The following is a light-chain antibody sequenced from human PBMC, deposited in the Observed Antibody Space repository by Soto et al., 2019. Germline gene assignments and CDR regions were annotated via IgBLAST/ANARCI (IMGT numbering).Light chain of an antibody. CDR3: QQYINWPRT. Sequence: EIVLTQSPGTLSLSPGERATLSCRASQSVSNNYLAWYQQKPGQAPRLLIYGASNRATGIPDRFSGSGSGTEFSLTISSLQSEDFAVYYCQQYINWPRTFGQGTKVDNK. V-gene: IGKV3D-15*01. J-gene: IGKJ1*01. CDR1: QSVSNN. CDR2: GAS.